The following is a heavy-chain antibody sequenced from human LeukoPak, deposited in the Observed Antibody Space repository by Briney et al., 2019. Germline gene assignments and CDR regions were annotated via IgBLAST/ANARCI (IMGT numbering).Heavy chain of an antibody. CDR1: GYSLTELS. J-gene: IGHJ4*02. Sequence: GASVKVSCNVSGYSLTELSMYWVRQAPGKGLEWMGGFDPEDGETMYAQKLQGRVTMTEDTSTDTAYMELSSLRSEDTAVYYCATVSVRLTAILRYFDYWGQGTLVTVSS. V-gene: IGHV1-24*01. D-gene: IGHD2-21*02. CDR2: FDPEDGET. CDR3: ATVSVRLTAILRYFDY.